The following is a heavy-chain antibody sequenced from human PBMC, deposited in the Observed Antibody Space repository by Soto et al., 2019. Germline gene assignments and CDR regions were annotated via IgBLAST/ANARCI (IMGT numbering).Heavy chain of an antibody. Sequence: PSETLSLTCTVSGGSISTYDYYWSWIRQPPGKGLEWIGYIYYTGSTYYNPSLKSRVSMSVDTSKNQFSLNLSSVTAADTAVYYCARVTESLGVYGMDVWGQGTTVTVSS. CDR1: GGSISTYDYY. CDR3: ARVTESLGVYGMDV. V-gene: IGHV4-30-4*01. J-gene: IGHJ6*02. CDR2: IYYTGST. D-gene: IGHD3-3*01.